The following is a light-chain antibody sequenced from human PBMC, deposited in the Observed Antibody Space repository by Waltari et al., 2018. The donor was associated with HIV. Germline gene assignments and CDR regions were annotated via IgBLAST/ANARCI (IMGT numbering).Light chain of an antibody. CDR2: YSS. Sequence: EIVLTESPDFQSVTPKEKVTITCRSSQAIGSSLHWYQQKPDQSPKLLSRYSSQSISGVPSRFSGSGSGTDFTLTIYGLEAEDAAVYYCHQSTSLPVTFGGGTKVEIK. J-gene: IGKJ4*01. CDR1: QAIGSS. CDR3: HQSTSLPVT. V-gene: IGKV6D-21*02.